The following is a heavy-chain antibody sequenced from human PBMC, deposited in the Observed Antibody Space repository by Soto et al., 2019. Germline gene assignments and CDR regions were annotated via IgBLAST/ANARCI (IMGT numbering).Heavy chain of an antibody. V-gene: IGHV5-51*01. CDR1: GYSFTTYW. J-gene: IGHJ4*02. CDR3: VRRGDYGDYAGY. Sequence: PGESLKISCKASGYSFTTYWIGWVRQMPGKGLEWMGIISPADSDTRYSPSFQGQVTISADKSISTAYLQWSSPKASDTAMYYCVRRGDYGDYAGYWGQGTLVTVSS. CDR2: ISPADSDT. D-gene: IGHD4-17*01.